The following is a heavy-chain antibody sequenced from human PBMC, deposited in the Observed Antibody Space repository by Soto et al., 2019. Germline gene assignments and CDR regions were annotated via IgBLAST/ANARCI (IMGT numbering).Heavy chain of an antibody. CDR2: ISAYNGNT. CDR3: ARGQFPTPVFSNYPDPLYYYYYYYMDV. Sequence: GASVKVSCKASGYTFTSYGISWVRQAPGQGLEWMGWISAYNGNTNYAQKLQGRVTMTTDTSTSTAYMELRSLRSDDTAVYYCARGQFPTPVFSNYPDPLYYYYYYYMDVWGKGTTVTVSS. V-gene: IGHV1-18*01. D-gene: IGHD4-4*01. J-gene: IGHJ6*03. CDR1: GYTFTSYG.